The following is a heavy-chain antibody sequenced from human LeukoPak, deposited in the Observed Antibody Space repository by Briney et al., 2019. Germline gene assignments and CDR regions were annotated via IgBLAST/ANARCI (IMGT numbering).Heavy chain of an antibody. Sequence: ASVKVSCKASGYTFTSYGISWVRRAPGQGLEWRGWIGTNNGKTNYAQNFQGRVTMTTDPSTSTAYMELRSLRSDDTAVYYCARVGSTGFTTMIRGVPAPADYWGQGTLVTVSS. V-gene: IGHV1-18*01. CDR3: ARVGSTGFTTMIRGVPAPADY. CDR2: IGTNNGKT. CDR1: GYTFTSYG. J-gene: IGHJ4*02. D-gene: IGHD3-10*01.